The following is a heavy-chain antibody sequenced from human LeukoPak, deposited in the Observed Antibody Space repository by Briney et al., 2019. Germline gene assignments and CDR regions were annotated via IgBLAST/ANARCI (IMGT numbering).Heavy chain of an antibody. CDR2: MRYDGSNK. Sequence: GGSLRLSCAASGFTFSSYGMHWVRQAPGKGLEWVAFMRYDGSNKYYADSVKGRFTISRDNSKNTLYLQMTSLRADDTAVYYCAKEPNLSFYYMADWGKGTTVTISS. J-gene: IGHJ6*03. CDR3: AKEPNLSFYYMAD. V-gene: IGHV3-30*02. CDR1: GFTFSSYG. D-gene: IGHD1-14*01.